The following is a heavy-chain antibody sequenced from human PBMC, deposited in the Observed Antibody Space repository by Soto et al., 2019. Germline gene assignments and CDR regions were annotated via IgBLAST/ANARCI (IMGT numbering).Heavy chain of an antibody. Sequence: GGSLRLSCAAAGFTVDSYSINWVRQAPGKGLEWVSYISSSSGSIFYADSVRGRFTISRDNAKNSVYLHLNSLRAEDTAVYYCAREANYPNWFARWGEGTLVT. V-gene: IGHV3-48*01. CDR3: AREANYPNWFAR. CDR1: GFTVDSYS. CDR2: ISSSSGSI. J-gene: IGHJ5*02. D-gene: IGHD1-7*01.